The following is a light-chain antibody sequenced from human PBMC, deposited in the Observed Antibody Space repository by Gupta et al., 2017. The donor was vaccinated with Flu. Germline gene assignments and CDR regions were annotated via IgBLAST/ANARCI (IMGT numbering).Light chain of an antibody. CDR2: GAF. CDR1: QSVSSTN. J-gene: IGKJ1*01. Sequence: ERATLSCRASQSVSSTNLAWYQHKPGQAPRLLIYGAFSRATGIPDRISGGGSGTDFTLTISRLEPEDFAVYYCQHYGTSPLGFGQGTKVEIK. V-gene: IGKV3-20*01. CDR3: QHYGTSPLG.